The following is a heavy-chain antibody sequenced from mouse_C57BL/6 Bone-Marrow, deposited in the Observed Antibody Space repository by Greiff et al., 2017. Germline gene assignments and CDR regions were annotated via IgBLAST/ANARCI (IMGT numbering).Heavy chain of an antibody. D-gene: IGHD1-1*01. J-gene: IGHJ1*03. V-gene: IGHV5-16*01. CDR1: GFTFSDYY. CDR2: INYDGSST. CDR3: AREGAYYGSSCYWYFDV. Sequence: EVKLVESEGGLVQPGSSMKLSCTASGFTFSDYYMAWVRQVPEKGLEWVANINYDGSSTYYLDSLKSRFIISRDNAKNILYLQMSSLKSEDTATYYCAREGAYYGSSCYWYFDVWGTGTTVTVSS.